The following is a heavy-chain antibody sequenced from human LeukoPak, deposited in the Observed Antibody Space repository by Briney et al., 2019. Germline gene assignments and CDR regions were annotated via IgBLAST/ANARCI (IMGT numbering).Heavy chain of an antibody. CDR1: GYTFTSYD. V-gene: IGHV1-8*01. J-gene: IGHJ6*02. D-gene: IGHD3-3*01. CDR2: INPNSGNT. Sequence: ASVKVSCKASGYTFTSYDINWVRQATGQGLEWMGWINPNSGNTGYAQKFQGRVTMTRNTSISTAYMELSSLRSEDTAVYYCARDMSDFWSGYFGPTYGMDVWGQGTTVTVSS. CDR3: ARDMSDFWSGYFGPTYGMDV.